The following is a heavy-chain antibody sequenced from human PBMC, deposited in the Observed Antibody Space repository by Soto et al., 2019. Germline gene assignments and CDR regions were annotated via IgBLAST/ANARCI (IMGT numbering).Heavy chain of an antibody. J-gene: IGHJ2*01. CDR3: ARAPITHYYDGIHWYFDL. D-gene: IGHD3-22*01. CDR1: GGTFSSYA. CDR2: IIPIFGTA. V-gene: IGHV1-69*01. Sequence: QVQLVQSGAEVKKPGSSVKVSCKASGGTFSSYAISWVRQAPGQGLEWMGGIIPIFGTANYAQKFQGRVTITAYESTSTAYMELSSLRSEDTAVYYCARAPITHYYDGIHWYFDLWGRGTLVTVSS.